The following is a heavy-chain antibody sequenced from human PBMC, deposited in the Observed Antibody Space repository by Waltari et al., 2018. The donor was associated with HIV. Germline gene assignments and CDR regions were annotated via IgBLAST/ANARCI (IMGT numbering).Heavy chain of an antibody. Sequence: QVYLMESGGGVDQPGGSLKLSCAASGITFSRQGMHWVRQAPGKGLEWVAVIWSDGYNKFYADSVRGRFTFSRDNSKYTLSLQMNSLRAEDTALYYCVKERGPFNGFDIWGQGTMVTVSS. V-gene: IGHV3-33*06. D-gene: IGHD3-16*01. J-gene: IGHJ3*02. CDR1: GITFSRQG. CDR2: IWSDGYNK. CDR3: VKERGPFNGFDI.